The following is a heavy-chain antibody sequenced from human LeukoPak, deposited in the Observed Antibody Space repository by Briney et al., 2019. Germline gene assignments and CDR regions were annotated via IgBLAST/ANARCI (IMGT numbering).Heavy chain of an antibody. J-gene: IGHJ3*02. CDR1: GFTFSSYW. CDR3: AKGPFCSGGSCLGAFDI. V-gene: IGHV3-7*01. CDR2: IKQDGSEK. Sequence: GGSLRLSCAASGFTFSSYWMSWVRQAPGKGLEWVANIKQDGSEKYYVDSVKGRFTISRDNAKNSLYLQMNSLRAEDTAVYYCAKGPFCSGGSCLGAFDIWGQGTMVTVSS. D-gene: IGHD2-15*01.